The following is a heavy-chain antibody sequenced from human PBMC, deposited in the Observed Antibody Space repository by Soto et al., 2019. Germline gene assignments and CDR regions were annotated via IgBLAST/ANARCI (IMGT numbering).Heavy chain of an antibody. D-gene: IGHD6-19*01. V-gene: IGHV1-18*01. J-gene: IGHJ6*03. CDR2: ISAYNGNT. CDR1: GYTLTSYG. CDR3: ARAVGAYSSGYNSADYYYMDV. Sequence: ASVKVSCKASGYTLTSYGISWVRQAPGQGLEWMGWISAYNGNTNYAQKLQGRVTMTTDTSTSTAYMELRSLRSDDTAVYYCARAVGAYSSGYNSADYYYMDVWGKGTTVTVSS.